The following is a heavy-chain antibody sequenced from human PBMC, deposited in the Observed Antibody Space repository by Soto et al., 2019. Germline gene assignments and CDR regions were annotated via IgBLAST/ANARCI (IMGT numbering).Heavy chain of an antibody. CDR2: ISSSGGST. CDR3: VKSRGGNNFDFFD. Sequence: PGGSLRLSCAASGVTFSSYAMSWVRQAPGKGLEWVSVISSSGGSTFYADSVKGRFTISRDNSKNTLYLQMSSLSADDTAVYYCVKSRGGNNFDFFDWGQGALVTSPQ. CDR1: GVTFSSYA. D-gene: IGHD5-12*01. J-gene: IGHJ4*02. V-gene: IGHV3-23*01.